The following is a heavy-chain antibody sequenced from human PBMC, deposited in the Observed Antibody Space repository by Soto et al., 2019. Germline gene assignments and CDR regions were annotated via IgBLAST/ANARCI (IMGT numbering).Heavy chain of an antibody. J-gene: IGHJ4*02. CDR3: ARNKRDLRFLEWSYYFDY. D-gene: IGHD3-3*01. CDR1: GFTFSNYA. Sequence: QVQLVESGGGVVQPGRSLRLSCAPSGFTFSNYAMHWVRQAPGKGLEWVAVISYDGSNKYYADSVKGRFTISRDNSTNTLYLQMNSLRAEDTAVYYCARNKRDLRFLEWSYYFDYWGQGTVVTVSS. V-gene: IGHV3-30-3*01. CDR2: ISYDGSNK.